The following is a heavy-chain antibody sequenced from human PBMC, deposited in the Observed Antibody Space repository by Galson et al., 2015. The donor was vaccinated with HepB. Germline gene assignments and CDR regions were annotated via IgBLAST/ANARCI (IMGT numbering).Heavy chain of an antibody. V-gene: IGHV1-69*06. CDR2: ISPVFGTE. CDR3: ASGSIPTYYYYYMDV. Sequence: SVKVSCKASGDTFSRYTFSWVRQAPGQGFEWMGGISPVFGTEKIAQKFQGRVTITADKSTSTAYMELSSLRSEDTAVYYCASGSIPTYYYYYMDVWGKGTTVTVSS. CDR1: GDTFSRYT. J-gene: IGHJ6*03. D-gene: IGHD2-2*01.